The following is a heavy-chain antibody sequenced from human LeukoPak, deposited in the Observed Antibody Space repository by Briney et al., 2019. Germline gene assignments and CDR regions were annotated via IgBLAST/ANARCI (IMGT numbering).Heavy chain of an antibody. CDR1: GLTFSSYA. Sequence: PGGSLRLSCAASGLTFSSYAMSWVRQAPGKGLEWVSAISGSGGSTYYADSVKGRFTISRDNSKNTLYLQMNSLRAEDTAVYYCEKDRRYGSGTLDYWGQGTLVTVSS. J-gene: IGHJ4*02. CDR3: EKDRRYGSGTLDY. D-gene: IGHD3-10*01. V-gene: IGHV3-23*01. CDR2: ISGSGGST.